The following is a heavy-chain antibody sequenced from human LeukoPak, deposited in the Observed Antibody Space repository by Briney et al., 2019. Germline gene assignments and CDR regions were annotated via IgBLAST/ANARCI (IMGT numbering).Heavy chain of an antibody. D-gene: IGHD1-26*01. J-gene: IGHJ4*02. CDR3: AREGRKYSNNDY. CDR2: INPNSGGT. V-gene: IGHV1-2*06. Sequence: ALVKVSCKASGYTFTGYYMHWVRQAPGQGLEWMGRINPNSGGTNYAQKFQGRVTMTRDTSISTAYMELSRLRSDDTAVYYCAREGRKYSNNDYWGQGTLVTVSS. CDR1: GYTFTGYY.